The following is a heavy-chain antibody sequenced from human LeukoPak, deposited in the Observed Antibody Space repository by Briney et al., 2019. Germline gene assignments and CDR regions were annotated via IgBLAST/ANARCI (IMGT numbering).Heavy chain of an antibody. CDR3: ARNGCSSSTCKTE. J-gene: IGHJ4*02. CDR1: GGSISSSSYY. CDR2: IYYSGST. V-gene: IGHV4-39*07. D-gene: IGHD2-2*01. Sequence: PSETLSLTCTVSGGSISSSSYYWGWIRQPPGKGLEWIGSIYYSGSTYYNPSLKSRVTISVDTSKNQFSLKLSSVTAADTAVYYCARNGCSSSTCKTEWGQGTLVIVSS.